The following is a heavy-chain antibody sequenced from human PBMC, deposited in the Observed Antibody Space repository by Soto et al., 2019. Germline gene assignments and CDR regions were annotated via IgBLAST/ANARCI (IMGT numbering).Heavy chain of an antibody. CDR2: TIPIFDTP. Sequence: SVKVSCKASGGTFGNLGISWLRQAPGQGLEWMGGTIPIFDTPHYAEKFRDRLTITADATSTAYMELSGLRSGDTAVYYCARGGYSSTWSNLLDRSGLDVWGQGTTVTVSS. D-gene: IGHD6-13*01. CDR3: ARGGYSSTWSNLLDRSGLDV. J-gene: IGHJ6*02. V-gene: IGHV1-69*13. CDR1: GGTFGNLG.